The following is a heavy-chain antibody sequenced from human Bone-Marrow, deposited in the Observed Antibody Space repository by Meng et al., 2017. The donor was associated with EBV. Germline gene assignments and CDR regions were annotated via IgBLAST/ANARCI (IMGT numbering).Heavy chain of an antibody. J-gene: IGHJ4*02. CDR3: ASESGRGFTPDY. CDR1: VGSFTSYA. CDR2: FIPMFGTP. Sequence: QVRVVQSGAEVQKLGYSVKVPCKTSVGSFTSYAISWVRQSPGQGLEWLGGFIPMFGTPNYAQKFQGRVTIIADESTSTHYMDLSGLRSEDTAVYYCASESGRGFTPDYWGQGTLVTVSS. V-gene: IGHV1-69*01. D-gene: IGHD3-10*01.